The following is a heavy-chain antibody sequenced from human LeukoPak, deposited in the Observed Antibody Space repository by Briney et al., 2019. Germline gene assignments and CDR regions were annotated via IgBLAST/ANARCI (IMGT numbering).Heavy chain of an antibody. CDR2: IYTSGST. J-gene: IGHJ4*02. CDR1: GGSISSGSYY. V-gene: IGHV4-61*02. D-gene: IGHD2-2*01. CDR3: ARFQRYCSSTSCVF. Sequence: SQTLSLTCTVSGGSISSGSYYWSWIRQPAGKGLEWIGRIYTSGSTNYNPSLQGRVTISVDTSKNQFSLKLSSVTAADTAVYYCARFQRYCSSTSCVFWGQGTLVTVSS.